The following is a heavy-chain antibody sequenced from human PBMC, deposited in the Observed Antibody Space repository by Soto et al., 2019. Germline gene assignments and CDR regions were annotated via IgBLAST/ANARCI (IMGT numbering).Heavy chain of an antibody. CDR3: ARERPDGARLDP. D-gene: IGHD6-6*01. CDR1: GGSISSGDYY. V-gene: IGHV4-30-4*01. Sequence: QVQLQESGPGLVKPSQTLSLTCTVSGGSISSGDYYWSWIRQPPGQGLEWIRYSYYSGNTYYNPFLKISVTLSVDTSKNQFALKLSSVTAADTAVYYCARERPDGARLDPWGKGTLVTVSS. J-gene: IGHJ5*02. CDR2: SYYSGNT.